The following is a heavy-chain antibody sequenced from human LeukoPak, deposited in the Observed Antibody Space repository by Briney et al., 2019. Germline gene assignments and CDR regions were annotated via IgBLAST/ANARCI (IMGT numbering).Heavy chain of an antibody. Sequence: GGSLRLSCAASGFSFNDYGMSWVRQPPGKGPEWVAGITWNDGSAAYADSMKGRFTISRDSAKNSLYLQMNSLRAEDTALYYCATSTVGFYFDYWGQGTLVTVSS. D-gene: IGHD1-26*01. CDR2: ITWNDGSA. CDR3: ATSTVGFYFDY. J-gene: IGHJ4*02. CDR1: GFSFNDYG. V-gene: IGHV3-20*04.